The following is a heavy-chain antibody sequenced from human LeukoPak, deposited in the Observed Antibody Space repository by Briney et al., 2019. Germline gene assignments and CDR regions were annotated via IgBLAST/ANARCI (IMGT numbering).Heavy chain of an antibody. CDR1: GGSFSGYY. V-gene: IGHV4-34*01. Sequence: SETLSLTCAVYGGSFSGYYWSWIRQPPGKGLEWIGEINHSGSTNYNPSLKSRVTISVDTSKNQFSLKLSSVTAADTAVYYCARARAAGFGPWGQGTLVTVSS. D-gene: IGHD2-15*01. CDR3: ARARAAGFGP. J-gene: IGHJ5*02. CDR2: INHSGST.